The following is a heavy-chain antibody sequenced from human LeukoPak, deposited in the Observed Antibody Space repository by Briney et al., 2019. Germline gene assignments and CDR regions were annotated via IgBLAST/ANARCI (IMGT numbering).Heavy chain of an antibody. D-gene: IGHD3-22*01. J-gene: IGHJ4*02. CDR2: IWYDGSNK. Sequence: QPGGSLRLSCAASGFTFSSYGMHWVRQAPGKGLEWVAVIWYDGSNKYYADSVKGRFTISRDNSKNTLYLQMNSLRAEDTAVYYCARDHYDSSGYYFDYWGQGTLVTVSS. V-gene: IGHV3-33*01. CDR1: GFTFSSYG. CDR3: ARDHYDSSGYYFDY.